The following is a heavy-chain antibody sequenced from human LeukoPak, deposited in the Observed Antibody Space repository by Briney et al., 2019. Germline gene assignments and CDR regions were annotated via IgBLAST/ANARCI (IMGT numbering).Heavy chain of an antibody. Sequence: ASVKVSCKISGYIFKNYGVSWVRQAPGQGLEWMGWISGHTANTKYAETVQARVTMITDTSTTTVYMEMRSLRSDDTAVYFCARDGRYSGTYLDYWGQGTLVTVSS. CDR3: ARDGRYSGTYLDY. D-gene: IGHD1-26*01. CDR2: ISGHTANT. CDR1: GYIFKNYG. V-gene: IGHV1-18*01. J-gene: IGHJ4*02.